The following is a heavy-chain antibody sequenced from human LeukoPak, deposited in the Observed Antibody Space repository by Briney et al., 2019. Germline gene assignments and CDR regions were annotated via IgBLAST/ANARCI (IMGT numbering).Heavy chain of an antibody. D-gene: IGHD2-15*01. CDR3: ARGLAIDCSGGSCYSEYYYYYGMDV. J-gene: IGHJ6*02. CDR2: ISSSSSYI. CDR1: GFTFSSYS. V-gene: IGHV3-21*01. Sequence: GGSLRLSCAASGFTFSSYSMNWVRQAPGKGLEWVSSISSSSSYIYYADSVKGRFTISRDNAKNSLYLQMNSLRAEDTAVYYCARGLAIDCSGGSCYSEYYYYYGMDVWGQGTTVTVSS.